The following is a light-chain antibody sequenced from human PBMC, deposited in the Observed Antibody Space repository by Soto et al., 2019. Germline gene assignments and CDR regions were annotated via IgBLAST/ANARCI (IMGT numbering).Light chain of an antibody. CDR3: QSYDSSLSGSRV. CDR2: GNS. Sequence: QSALTQPPSVSGAPGQRVTISCTGSSSNIGAGYDVHWYQQLPGTAPRLLIYGNSQRPSGVPDRFSGSQSGASASLAITGLQAEDEADYYCQSYDSSLSGSRVFGPGTKVTVL. V-gene: IGLV1-40*01. CDR1: SSNIGAGYD. J-gene: IGLJ1*01.